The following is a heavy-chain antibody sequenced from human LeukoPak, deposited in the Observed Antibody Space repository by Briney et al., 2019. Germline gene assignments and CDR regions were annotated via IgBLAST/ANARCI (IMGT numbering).Heavy chain of an antibody. CDR2: ISALFPNT. CDR3: AKDLFSGPGRAGNMDV. CDR1: GFTFSSYA. J-gene: IGHJ6*03. D-gene: IGHD3-10*01. V-gene: IGHV3-23*01. Sequence: GGSLRLSCAASGFTFSSYAMSWVRQAPGKGLEWVSTISALFPNTYSADSVKGRFTISRDNSKRTLYLQMNSLRADDTAVYYCAKDLFSGPGRAGNMDVWGKGTMVTVSS.